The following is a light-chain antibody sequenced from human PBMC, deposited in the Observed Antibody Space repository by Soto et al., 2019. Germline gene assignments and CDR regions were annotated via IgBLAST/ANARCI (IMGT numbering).Light chain of an antibody. CDR1: SSNIGSKS. J-gene: IGLJ1*01. Sequence: QSVLTQPPSASGTPGQRVTISCSGSSSNIGSKSATWYQQLPGTAPKLLIYNNIERPSGVPDRFSGSTSGTSASLAISGLQSEDEADYYCGAWDVSLNAYAFGVGTKLTVL. V-gene: IGLV1-44*01. CDR2: NNI. CDR3: GAWDVSLNAYA.